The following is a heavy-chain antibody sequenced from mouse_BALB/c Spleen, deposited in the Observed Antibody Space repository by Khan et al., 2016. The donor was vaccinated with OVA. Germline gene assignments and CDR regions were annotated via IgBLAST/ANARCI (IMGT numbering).Heavy chain of an antibody. CDR1: GFSLTSYG. CDR2: IRAGGST. D-gene: IGHD1-3*01. J-gene: IGHJ2*01. CDR3: ARLEDI. Sequence: QMQLEESGPGLVAPSQSLSITCTVSGFSLTSYGVHWVRQPPGKGLEWLGVIRAGGSTNYNSALMSRLSIRKDNSKSQVFLKMNGLQTDDTAMSYCARLEDIWGQGTTLTVSS. V-gene: IGHV2-9*02.